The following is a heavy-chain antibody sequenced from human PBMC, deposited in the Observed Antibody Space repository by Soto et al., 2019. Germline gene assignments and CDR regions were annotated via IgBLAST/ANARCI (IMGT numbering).Heavy chain of an antibody. V-gene: IGHV1-8*01. CDR3: ARGYGNLLLFRYYGMDV. J-gene: IGHJ6*02. Sequence: QVQLVQSGAEVKKPGASVKVSCKASGYTFTSYDINWVRQATGQGLEWMGWMNTNSGNTGYPQKFHGRVTMTRNTSRSTGYMELSSLRCEDTAVYYCARGYGNLLLFRYYGMDVWGQGTTVTVSS. CDR2: MNTNSGNT. D-gene: IGHD2-15*01. CDR1: GYTFTSYD.